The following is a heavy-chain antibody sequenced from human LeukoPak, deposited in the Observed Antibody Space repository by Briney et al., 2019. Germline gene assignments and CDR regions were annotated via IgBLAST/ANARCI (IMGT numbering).Heavy chain of an antibody. CDR1: GFSFSSYA. Sequence: GGSLRLSCAASGFSFSSYAMSWVRQAPGKGLEWVSVISGSGGSTYYADSVKGRFTISRDNSKNTLYLQMNSLRAEDTAVYYCAKDRTNSYSGYGYWGQGTLVTVSS. V-gene: IGHV3-23*01. CDR2: ISGSGGST. CDR3: AKDRTNSYSGYGY. J-gene: IGHJ4*02. D-gene: IGHD5-12*01.